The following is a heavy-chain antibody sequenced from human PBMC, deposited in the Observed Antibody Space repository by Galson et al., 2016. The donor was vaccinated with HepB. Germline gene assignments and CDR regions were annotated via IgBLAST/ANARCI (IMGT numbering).Heavy chain of an antibody. V-gene: IGHV3-23*01. J-gene: IGHJ1*01. Sequence: SLRLSCAASGFIFTNYAMSWVRQAPGKGLEWVSAISTGGGGKYYADSVKGRFTISRDNSKNTLYLQMNSPRAEDTAVYYCARRYGDYSYGWGQGTLVTVSS. D-gene: IGHD4-17*01. CDR1: GFIFTNYA. CDR2: ISTGGGGK. CDR3: ARRYGDYSYG.